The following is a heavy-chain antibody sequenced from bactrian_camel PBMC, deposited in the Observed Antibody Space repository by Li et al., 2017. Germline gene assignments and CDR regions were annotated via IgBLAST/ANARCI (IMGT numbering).Heavy chain of an antibody. Sequence: HVQLVESGGDSVQAGGSLKLSCAADRYIFSGCAVAWYRQTPGAKERELLSFMYINGTTTYADSAKGRFAISRDNNKYEHYLQMNSLKTEDTAVYYCVTECTRSGRWTGYWGQGTQVTVS. V-gene: IGHV3S9*01. CDR1: RYIFSGCA. CDR2: MYINGTT. D-gene: IGHD1*01. CDR3: VTECTRSGRWTGY. J-gene: IGHJ4*01.